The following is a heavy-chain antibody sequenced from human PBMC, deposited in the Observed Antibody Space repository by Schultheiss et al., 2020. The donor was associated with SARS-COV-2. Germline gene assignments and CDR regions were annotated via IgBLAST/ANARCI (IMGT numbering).Heavy chain of an antibody. J-gene: IGHJ4*02. V-gene: IGHV3-73*01. CDR2: IRSKANSYAT. D-gene: IGHD2-2*01. CDR1: GFTFSSYA. CDR3: TSLSYCSSTSCSAAY. Sequence: GGSLRLSCAASGFTFSSYAMHWVRQAPGKGLEWVGRIRSKANSYATAYAASVKGRFTISRDDSKNTAYLQMNSLKTEDTAVYYCTSLSYCSSTSCSAAYWGQGTLVTVSS.